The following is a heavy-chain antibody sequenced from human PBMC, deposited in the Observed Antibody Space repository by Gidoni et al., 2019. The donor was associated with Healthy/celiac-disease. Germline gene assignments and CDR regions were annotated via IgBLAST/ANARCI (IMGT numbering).Heavy chain of an antibody. Sequence: QAQLVQSGSELKKPGASVKVSCKASGYTFTSYAMNWVRQAPGQGLEWMGLINPNTGNPTYAHGFTGRFVFSLDTSVSTAYLQISSLKAEDTAVYYCARDPEVPAGYGGGYFDYWGQGTLVTVSS. CDR3: ARDPEVPAGYGGGYFDY. CDR2: INPNTGNP. D-gene: IGHD2-2*01. J-gene: IGHJ4*02. V-gene: IGHV7-4-1*02. CDR1: GYTFTSYA.